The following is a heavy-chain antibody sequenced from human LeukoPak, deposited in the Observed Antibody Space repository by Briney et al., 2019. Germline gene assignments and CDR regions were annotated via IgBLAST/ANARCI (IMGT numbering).Heavy chain of an antibody. CDR3: AREVAAAYYGMDV. V-gene: IGHV4-31*03. CDR2: IYYSGST. Sequence: SETLSLTCTVSGGSISSGGYYWGWIRQHPGRGLEWIGYIYYSGSTYYNPSLKSRVTISVDTSKNQFSLKLSSVTAADTAVYYCAREVAAAYYGMDVWGQGTTVTVSS. CDR1: GGSISSGGYY. J-gene: IGHJ6*02. D-gene: IGHD6-13*01.